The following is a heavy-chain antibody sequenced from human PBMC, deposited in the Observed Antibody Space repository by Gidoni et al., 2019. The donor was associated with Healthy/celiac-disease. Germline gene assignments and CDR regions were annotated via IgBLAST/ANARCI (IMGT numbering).Heavy chain of an antibody. CDR2: ISYDGSNK. CDR1: GFTFSSYG. J-gene: IGHJ4*02. D-gene: IGHD6-13*01. V-gene: IGHV3-30*18. CDR3: AKDSSQQLVRGIFDY. Sequence: QVQPVESGGGVVQPGRSLRLPCAASGFTFSSYGMHWVRQAPGKGLEGVAVISYDGSNKYYADSVKGRFTISRDNSKNTLYLQMNSLRAEDTAVYYCAKDSSQQLVRGIFDYWGQGTLVTVSS.